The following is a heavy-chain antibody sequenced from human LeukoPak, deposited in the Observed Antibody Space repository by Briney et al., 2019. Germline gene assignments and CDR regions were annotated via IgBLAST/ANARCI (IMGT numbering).Heavy chain of an antibody. Sequence: SETLSLTCTVSGGSISSSSYYWGWIRQPPGKGLEWIGSIYYSGSTYYNPSLKSRVTISVDTSKNQFSLKLSSVTAADTAVYYCARVTRHPLYSSGCDYWGQGTLVTVSS. D-gene: IGHD6-19*01. CDR3: ARVTRHPLYSSGCDY. CDR2: IYYSGST. J-gene: IGHJ4*02. CDR1: GGSISSSSYY. V-gene: IGHV4-39*07.